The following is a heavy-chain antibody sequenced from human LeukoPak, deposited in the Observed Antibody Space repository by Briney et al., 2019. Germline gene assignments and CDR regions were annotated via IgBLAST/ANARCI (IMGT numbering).Heavy chain of an antibody. J-gene: IGHJ4*02. CDR2: IYKDGST. CDR1: GFTVSSNY. Sequence: PGGSLRLSCAASGFTVSSNYMSWVRQAPGKGLEWVSTIYKDGSTYYADSVKGQFIISRDNSKNTLYLQMDDLRAEDSAVYYCATHILFWSGLFDSWGQGALVSVSS. D-gene: IGHD3-3*01. V-gene: IGHV3-53*01. CDR3: ATHILFWSGLFDS.